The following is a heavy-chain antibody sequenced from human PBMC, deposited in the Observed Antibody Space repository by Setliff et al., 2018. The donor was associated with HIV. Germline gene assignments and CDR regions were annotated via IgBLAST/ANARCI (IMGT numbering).Heavy chain of an antibody. CDR1: GGSISSYY. Sequence: PSETLSLTCTVSGGSISSYYWNWIRQPPGKGLEWIEHIYYSGSTNYNPSLKTRVTISVDTSKNQFSLKLTSVTAADTAVYYCAKSPGFTGYGGSGWGQGTLVTVSS. V-gene: IGHV4-59*12. CDR2: IYYSGST. CDR3: AKSPGFTGYGGSG. J-gene: IGHJ4*02. D-gene: IGHD5-12*01.